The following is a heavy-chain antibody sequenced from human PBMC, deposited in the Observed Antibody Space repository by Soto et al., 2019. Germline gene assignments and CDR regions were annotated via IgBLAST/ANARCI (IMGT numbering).Heavy chain of an antibody. CDR1: GYSFTSYW. V-gene: IGHV5-10-1*01. J-gene: IGHJ6*02. Sequence: PGESLKISFKGSGYSFTSYWISWVRQMPGKGLDWMGRIDPSDSYTNYSPSFQGHVTISADKSISTAYLQWSSLKASDTAMYYCAWVNCSSTSCYLGYYYYYGMDVWGQGTTVTVSS. D-gene: IGHD2-2*01. CDR3: AWVNCSSTSCYLGYYYYYGMDV. CDR2: IDPSDSYT.